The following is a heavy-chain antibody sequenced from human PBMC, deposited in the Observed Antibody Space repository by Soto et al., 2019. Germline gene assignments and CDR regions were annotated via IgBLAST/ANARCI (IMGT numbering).Heavy chain of an antibody. Sequence: PGGSLRLSCAASGFTFSSYSMNWVRQAPGKGLEWVSSISSSSSYIYYADSVKGRFTISRDNAKNSLYLQMNSLRAEDTAVYYCAREPYSGSYYGYYYYGMDVWGQGTTVTVSS. D-gene: IGHD1-26*01. CDR2: ISSSSSYI. CDR3: AREPYSGSYYGYYYYGMDV. CDR1: GFTFSSYS. V-gene: IGHV3-21*01. J-gene: IGHJ6*02.